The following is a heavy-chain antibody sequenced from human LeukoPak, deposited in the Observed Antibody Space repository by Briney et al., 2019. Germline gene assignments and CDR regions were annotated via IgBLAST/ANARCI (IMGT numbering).Heavy chain of an antibody. CDR2: MNPNSGNT. CDR3: ARSRRSGYYYRFDP. D-gene: IGHD3-22*01. CDR1: GGTFISYD. V-gene: IGHV1-8*03. J-gene: IGHJ5*02. Sequence: ASVKVSCKASGGTFISYDINWVRQATGQGLEWMGWMNPNSGNTGYAQKFQGRVTITRNTSISTAYMELSSLRSEDTAVYYCARSRRSGYYYRFDPWGQGTLVTVSS.